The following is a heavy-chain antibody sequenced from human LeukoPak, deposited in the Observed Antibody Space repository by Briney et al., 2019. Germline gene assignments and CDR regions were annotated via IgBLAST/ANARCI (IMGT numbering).Heavy chain of an antibody. D-gene: IGHD6-19*01. V-gene: IGHV4-38-2*02. CDR2: IYHSGST. CDR3: ARDLASSGWYETNWFDP. J-gene: IGHJ5*02. Sequence: SETLSLTCTVSGYSISSGYYWGWIRQPPGKGLEWTGSIYHSGSTYYNPSLKSRVTISVDTSKNQFSLKLSSVTAADTAVYYCARDLASSGWYETNWFDPWGQGTLVTVSS. CDR1: GYSISSGYY.